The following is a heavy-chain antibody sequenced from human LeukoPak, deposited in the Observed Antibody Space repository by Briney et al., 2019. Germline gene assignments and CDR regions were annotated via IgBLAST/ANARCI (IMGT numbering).Heavy chain of an antibody. CDR3: ARGDTSGRTPGV. J-gene: IGHJ6*04. CDR1: GGSISSHY. D-gene: IGHD6-19*01. V-gene: IGHV4-59*11. Sequence: SETLSLTCTVSGGSISSHYWSWVRQPPAKGLEYIGYTYYSGSTNYNPSLKSRVTISVDTSKNQFSLKLSSVTAADTAAYYCARGDTSGRTPGVWGTGTTVAVSS. CDR2: TYYSGST.